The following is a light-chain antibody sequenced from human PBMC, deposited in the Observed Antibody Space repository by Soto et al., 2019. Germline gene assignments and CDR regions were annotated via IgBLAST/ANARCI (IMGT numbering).Light chain of an antibody. CDR1: QSIANR. CDR2: GAS. Sequence: DIQLTQSPSILSSSGGDRVTITCRASQSIANRLAWYQQKPGKTPKLLIYGASTFESGVPSRFSGSGSGTEFTLTINRLQTDDFATYYCQQYNRSYTFGQGTKLEIK. CDR3: QQYNRSYT. V-gene: IGKV1-5*01. J-gene: IGKJ2*01.